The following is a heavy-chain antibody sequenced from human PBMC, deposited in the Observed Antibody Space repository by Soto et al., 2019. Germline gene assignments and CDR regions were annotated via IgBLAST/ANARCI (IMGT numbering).Heavy chain of an antibody. Sequence: ASVKVSCKASGYTFTSYDINWVRQATGQGLEWMGWMNPNSGNTGYAQRFQGRVTMTRDTSISTAYMELSSLRSEDTAVYYCARERTGTTSMDVWGQGTTVTVSS. CDR1: GYTFTSYD. D-gene: IGHD1-1*01. CDR3: ARERTGTTSMDV. J-gene: IGHJ6*02. CDR2: MNPNSGNT. V-gene: IGHV1-8*01.